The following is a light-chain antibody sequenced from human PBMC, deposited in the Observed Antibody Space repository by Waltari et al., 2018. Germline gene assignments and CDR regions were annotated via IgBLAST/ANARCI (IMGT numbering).Light chain of an antibody. Sequence: QSALTQPRSVSGSPGQSVTISCTGTSSDVGANNFVSWYQHHPDKAPKPIIYDINKRPAGVPDRVSGSKSGNTASLTISGLQAEDEADYYCCSCVGRNIYWVFGGGTKLTVL. CDR3: CSCVGRNIYWV. CDR1: SSDVGANNF. V-gene: IGLV2-11*01. CDR2: DIN. J-gene: IGLJ3*02.